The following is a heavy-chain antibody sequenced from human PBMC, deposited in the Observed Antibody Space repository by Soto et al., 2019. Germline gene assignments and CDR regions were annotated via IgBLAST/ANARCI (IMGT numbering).Heavy chain of an antibody. Sequence: GGSLRLSCAASGFTFSSYSMNWVRQAPGKGLEWVSSISSSSSYIYYADSVKGRFTISRDNSKKSLYLQMHSLRSDDTAVYYCARFFDGVGVHFDYWGQGTLVTVSS. J-gene: IGHJ4*02. CDR2: ISSSSSYI. CDR3: ARFFDGVGVHFDY. V-gene: IGHV3-21*01. D-gene: IGHD2-21*01. CDR1: GFTFSSYS.